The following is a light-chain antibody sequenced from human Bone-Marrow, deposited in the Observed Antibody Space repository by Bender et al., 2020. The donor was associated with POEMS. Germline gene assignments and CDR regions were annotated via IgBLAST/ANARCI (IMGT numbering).Light chain of an antibody. CDR2: EVT. CDR3: SSYAGTNNLL. J-gene: IGLJ2*01. CDR1: SNDVGGYKY. Sequence: QSALTQPPSASGSPGQSVTISCTGTSNDVGGYKYVSWYQQHPGKAPKLILYEVTKRPSGVPDRFSGYKSGNTASLTVSGLQAEDEADYYCSSYAGTNNLLFGGGTKLTVL. V-gene: IGLV2-8*01.